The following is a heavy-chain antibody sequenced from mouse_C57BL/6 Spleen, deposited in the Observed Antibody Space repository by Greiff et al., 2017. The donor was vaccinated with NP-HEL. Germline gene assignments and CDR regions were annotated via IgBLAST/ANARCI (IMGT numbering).Heavy chain of an antibody. J-gene: IGHJ2*01. CDR2: ISDGGSYT. CDR1: GFTFSSYA. V-gene: IGHV5-4*01. D-gene: IGHD2-1*01. CDR3: ARFYGNYDVFDY. Sequence: EVQLVESGGGLVKPGGSLKLSCAASGFTFSSYAMSWVRQTPEKRLEWVATISDGGSYTYYPDNVKGRFTISRDNAKNNLYLQMSHLKSEDTAMYYCARFYGNYDVFDYWGQGTTLTVSS.